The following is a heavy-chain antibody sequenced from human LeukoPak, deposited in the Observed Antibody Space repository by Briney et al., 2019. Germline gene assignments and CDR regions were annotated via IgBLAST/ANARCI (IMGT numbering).Heavy chain of an antibody. CDR2: ISAYNGNT. Sequence: GASVKVSCKASGYTFTSYGMRWVRQAPGQGLEWMGWISAYNGNTNYAQKLQGRVTMTTDTSTSTAYMELRSLRSDDTAVYYCARVIVATTFDYWGQGTLVTVSS. V-gene: IGHV1-18*01. J-gene: IGHJ4*02. CDR1: GYTFTSYG. CDR3: ARVIVATTFDY. D-gene: IGHD5-12*01.